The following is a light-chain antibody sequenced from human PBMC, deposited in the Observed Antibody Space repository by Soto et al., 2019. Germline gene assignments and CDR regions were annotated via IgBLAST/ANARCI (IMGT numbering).Light chain of an antibody. CDR2: DAS. Sequence: DIQLTQSPSSLSAIVGDRVTITCQASQDIRKYLNWYQQKPGKAPKLLIYDASNRETGVPSRFSGSGSGTDFSLSIDSLQPEDIATYYCQQYDHPPYTFGQGTTLEIQ. CDR1: QDIRKY. V-gene: IGKV1-33*01. CDR3: QQYDHPPYT. J-gene: IGKJ2*01.